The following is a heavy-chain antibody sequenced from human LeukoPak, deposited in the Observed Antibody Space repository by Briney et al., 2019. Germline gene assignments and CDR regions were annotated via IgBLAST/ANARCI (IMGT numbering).Heavy chain of an antibody. CDR2: ISYDGSNK. V-gene: IGHV3-30-3*01. Sequence: GGSLRLSCAASGFTFSGYPIHWVRQAPGKGLEWVAVISYDGSNKYYADSVKGRFTISRDNAKNSLYLQMNSLRAEDTAVYYCASGPYSYGYGYWGQGTLVTVSS. CDR3: ASGPYSYGYGY. J-gene: IGHJ4*02. D-gene: IGHD5-18*01. CDR1: GFTFSGYP.